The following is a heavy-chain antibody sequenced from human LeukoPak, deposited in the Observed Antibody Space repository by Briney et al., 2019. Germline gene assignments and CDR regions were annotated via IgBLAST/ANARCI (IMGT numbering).Heavy chain of an antibody. D-gene: IGHD3-22*01. V-gene: IGHV5-51*01. CDR3: ARLPYYYDSSGYYPPYFDY. CDR1: GYSFTSYW. CDR2: IYPGDSDT. J-gene: IGHJ4*02. Sequence: GESLKISCKGSGYSFTSYWIGWVRQMPGKGLEWMGIIYPGDSDTRYSPPFQGQVTISADKSISTAYLQWSSLKASDTAMYYCARLPYYYDSSGYYPPYFDYWGQGTLVTVSS.